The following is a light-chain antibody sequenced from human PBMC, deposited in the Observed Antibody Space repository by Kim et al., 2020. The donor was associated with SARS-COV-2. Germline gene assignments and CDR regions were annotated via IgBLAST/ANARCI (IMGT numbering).Light chain of an antibody. J-gene: IGKJ4*01. CDR3: QQHHAYPPP. Sequence: ASVGDRVTISCRASQGISRSLAWYQQTPGKAPELLIYDASTLQRGVPSGFSGSGSGTEFTLTITTLQPEDFATYYCQQHHAYPPPFGGGTKVDIK. V-gene: IGKV1-9*01. CDR1: QGISRS. CDR2: DAS.